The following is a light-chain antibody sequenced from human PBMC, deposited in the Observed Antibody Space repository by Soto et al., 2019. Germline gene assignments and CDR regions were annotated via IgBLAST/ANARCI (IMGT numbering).Light chain of an antibody. CDR3: QQTFSNLLS. V-gene: IGKV1-39*01. CDR1: ESISDY. J-gene: IGKJ4*01. CDR2: SAP. Sequence: IQLTQSPSSLSASVGDRVTIACRASESISDYLNWYQHKPGEAPKVLVYSAPTLRGGVPSRFSGTGSGTEFTLTISSLQPEDVATYYCQQTFSNLLSFGGGTKVEIK.